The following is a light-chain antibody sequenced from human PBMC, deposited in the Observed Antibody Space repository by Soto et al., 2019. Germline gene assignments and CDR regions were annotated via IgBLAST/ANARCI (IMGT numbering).Light chain of an antibody. Sequence: QSVLTQPASVSGSPGQSITISCTGSTSDIGGYNYVSWHQQHPGKAPKLMIHEFRYRPSGVSNRFSGSKSGNTASLTISGLQAEDEDDYYCSSYASRGTLVFGGGTKLTVL. J-gene: IGLJ3*02. CDR1: TSDIGGYNY. V-gene: IGLV2-14*01. CDR3: SSYASRGTLV. CDR2: EFR.